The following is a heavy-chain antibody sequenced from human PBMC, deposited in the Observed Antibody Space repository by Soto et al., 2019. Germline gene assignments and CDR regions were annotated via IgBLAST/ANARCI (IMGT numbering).Heavy chain of an antibody. V-gene: IGHV1-24*01. Sequence: GASVKVSCKVSGYTLTELSMHWVRQAPGKGLEWMGGFDPEDGETIYAQKFQGRVTMTEGTSTDTAYMELSSLRSEDTAVYYCATHYGSGSYYLPFDCWGQGTLVTVSS. CDR1: GYTLTELS. CDR2: FDPEDGET. CDR3: ATHYGSGSYYLPFDC. J-gene: IGHJ4*02. D-gene: IGHD3-10*01.